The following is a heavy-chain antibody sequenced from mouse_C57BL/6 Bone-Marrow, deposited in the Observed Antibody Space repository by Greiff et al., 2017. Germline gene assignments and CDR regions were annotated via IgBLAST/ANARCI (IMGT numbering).Heavy chain of an antibody. V-gene: IGHV1-85*01. CDR1: GYTFTSYD. CDR2: IYPRDGST. Sequence: QVQLQQSGPELVKPGASVKLSCKASGYTFTSYDINWVKQRPGQGLEWIGWIYPRDGSTKYNEKFKGQATLTVDTSSSTAYRELHSLTSEDSAVYFGARDYGSSYWYFDVWGTGTTVTVSS. D-gene: IGHD1-1*01. CDR3: ARDYGSSYWYFDV. J-gene: IGHJ1*03.